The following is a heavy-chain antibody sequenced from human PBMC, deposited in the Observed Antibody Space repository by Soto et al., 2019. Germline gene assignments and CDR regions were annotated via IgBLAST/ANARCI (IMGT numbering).Heavy chain of an antibody. CDR1: GGSISSYY. J-gene: IGHJ5*02. D-gene: IGHD4-17*01. CDR3: ARDTNDYGDYPRFDP. V-gene: IGHV4-59*01. Sequence: PSETLSLTCTVSGGSISSYYWSWIRQPPGKGLEWIGYIYYSGSTNYNPSLKSRVTISVDTSKNQFSLKLSSVTAADTAVYYCARDTNDYGDYPRFDPWGQGTLVTVSS. CDR2: IYYSGST.